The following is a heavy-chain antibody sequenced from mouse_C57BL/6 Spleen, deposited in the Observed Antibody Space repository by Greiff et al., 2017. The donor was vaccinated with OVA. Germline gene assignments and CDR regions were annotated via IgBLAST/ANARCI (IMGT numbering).Heavy chain of an antibody. D-gene: IGHD1-1*01. CDR2: IDPSDSET. CDR3: ARLDLGSSYYFDY. Sequence: VQLQQPGAELVRPGSSVKLSCKASGYTFTSYWMHWVKQRPIQGLEWIGNIDPSDSETHYNQKFKDKATLTVDKPSSTAYMQLSSLTSEDSAVYYCARLDLGSSYYFDYWGQGTTLTVSS. CDR1: GYTFTSYW. J-gene: IGHJ2*01. V-gene: IGHV1-52*01.